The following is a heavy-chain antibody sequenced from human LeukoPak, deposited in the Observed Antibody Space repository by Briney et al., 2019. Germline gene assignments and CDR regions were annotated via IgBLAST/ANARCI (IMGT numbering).Heavy chain of an antibody. CDR3: ARTGYSSGWYFDY. CDR2: IYYSGST. Sequence: SSETLSLTCTVSGGSISSYYWSWLRQPPGKGLEWIGYIYYSGSTNYNPSLKSRVTISVDTSKNQFSLKLSSVTAADTAVYYCARTGYSSGWYFDYWGQGTLVTVSS. J-gene: IGHJ4*02. V-gene: IGHV4-59*01. D-gene: IGHD6-19*01. CDR1: GGSISSYY.